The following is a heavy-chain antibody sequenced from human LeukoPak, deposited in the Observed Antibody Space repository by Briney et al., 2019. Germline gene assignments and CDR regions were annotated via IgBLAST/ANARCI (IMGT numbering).Heavy chain of an antibody. V-gene: IGHV4-61*01. Sequence: SETLSLTCTVSGGSVSSGSYYWTWIRQPPGKGLEWIGYIYYSGSTNYNPSLKSRVTISVDKSKNQFSLKLSSVTAADTAVYYCARANPIVDWGYFDYWGQGTLVTVSS. J-gene: IGHJ4*02. CDR2: IYYSGST. CDR3: ARANPIVDWGYFDY. CDR1: GGSVSSGSYY. D-gene: IGHD2-21*01.